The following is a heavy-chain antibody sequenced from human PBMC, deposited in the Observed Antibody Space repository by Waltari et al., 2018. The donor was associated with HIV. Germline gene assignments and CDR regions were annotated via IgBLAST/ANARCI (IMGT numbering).Heavy chain of an antibody. CDR2: INRNGNT. D-gene: IGHD6-19*01. CDR1: GGSFSVYY. J-gene: IGHJ5*02. Sequence: QVHLQQWGAGLLKPSETLSLTCAVYGGSFSVYYWSWIGQSPGKGMEWIGEINRNGNTNSNPSLKSRITISLGTDKNQCSRKLTSVAAADTAVYYCARDPGTSGWYRGWFDPWGQGTLVIVSP. CDR3: ARDPGTSGWYRGWFDP. V-gene: IGHV4-34*01.